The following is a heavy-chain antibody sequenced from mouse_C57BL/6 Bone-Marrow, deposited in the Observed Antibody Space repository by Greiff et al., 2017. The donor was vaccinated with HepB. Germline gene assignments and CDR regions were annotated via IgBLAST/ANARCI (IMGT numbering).Heavy chain of an antibody. V-gene: IGHV1-81*01. CDR1: GYTFTSYG. D-gene: IGHD1-1*01. CDR2: IYPRSGNT. J-gene: IGHJ4*01. Sequence: QVQLQQSGAELARPGASVKLSCKASGYTFTSYGISWVKQRTGQGLEWIGEIYPRSGNTYYNEKFKGKATLTADKSSSTAYMELRSLTSEDSAVYFFASSHYYGSSNARDYWGQRTSVTVSS. CDR3: ASSHYYGSSNARDY.